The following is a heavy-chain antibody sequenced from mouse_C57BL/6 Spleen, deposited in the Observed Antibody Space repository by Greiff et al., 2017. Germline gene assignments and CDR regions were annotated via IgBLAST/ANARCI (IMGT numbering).Heavy chain of an antibody. CDR1: GFSLTSYG. Sequence: VKLQESGPGLVAPSQSLSITCTVSGFSLTSYGVDWVRQSPGKGLEWLGVIWGVGSTNYNSALKSRLSISKDNSKSQVFLKMNSLQTDDTAMYYCASGDGAFAYWGQGTLVTVSA. D-gene: IGHD2-3*01. CDR2: IWGVGST. CDR3: ASGDGAFAY. V-gene: IGHV2-6*01. J-gene: IGHJ3*01.